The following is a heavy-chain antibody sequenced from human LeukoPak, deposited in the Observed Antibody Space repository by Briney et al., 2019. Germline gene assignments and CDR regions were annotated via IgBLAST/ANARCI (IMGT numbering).Heavy chain of an antibody. CDR2: IYASGST. CDR1: GGSISSYY. V-gene: IGHV4-4*07. CDR3: AREIAVTNKYYFDY. J-gene: IGHJ4*02. D-gene: IGHD6-19*01. Sequence: PSETLSLTCAVSGGSISSYYWSWIRQPAGKGLEWIGRIYASGSTNYNPSLKSRVTMSVDTSKNQFSLKLSSVTAADTAVYYCAREIAVTNKYYFDYWGQGTLVTVSS.